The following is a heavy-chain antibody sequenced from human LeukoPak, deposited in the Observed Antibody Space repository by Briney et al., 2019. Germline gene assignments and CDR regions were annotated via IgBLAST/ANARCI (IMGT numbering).Heavy chain of an antibody. V-gene: IGHV4-61*02. CDR3: ARESYGSRSYDYYYYYMDV. D-gene: IGHD3-10*01. Sequence: PSQTLSLTCTVSGGSISSGSYYWSWIRQPAGKGLEWIGRIYTSGSTNYNPSLKSRVTISVDTSKNQFSLKLSSVTAADTAVYYCARESYGSRSYDYYYYYMDVWGKGTTVTVSS. CDR2: IYTSGST. CDR1: GGSISSGSYY. J-gene: IGHJ6*03.